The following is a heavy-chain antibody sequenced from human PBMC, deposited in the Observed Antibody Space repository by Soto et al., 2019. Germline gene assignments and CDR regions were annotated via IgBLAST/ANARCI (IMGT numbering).Heavy chain of an antibody. CDR3: GRDGAGMGATFDY. CDR1: GGTFSSYA. Sequence: QVQLVQSGAVVKKPGSSVKVSCKASGGTFSSYAMNWVRQAPGPGLEWMGGIIPMFGTTTYAQKFQGRVTIPADESTSTVYMELTGLTSDDPAVYYCGRDGAGMGATFDYWGQGTLVTVSS. J-gene: IGHJ4*02. D-gene: IGHD1-26*01. CDR2: IIPMFGTT. V-gene: IGHV1-69*12.